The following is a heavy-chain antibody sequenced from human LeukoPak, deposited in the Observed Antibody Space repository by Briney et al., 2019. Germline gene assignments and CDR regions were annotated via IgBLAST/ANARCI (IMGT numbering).Heavy chain of an antibody. CDR1: GGSISSSGYY. J-gene: IGHJ3*02. CDR2: IYYSGST. CDR3: ARIQVQDAFDI. D-gene: IGHD4/OR15-4a*01. V-gene: IGHV4-39*01. Sequence: SETLSLTCIVSGGSISSSGYYWGWIRQPPGKGLEWIGSIYYSGSTYYNPSLKSRVTISVDTSKNQFSLKLSSVTAADTAVYYCARIQVQDAFDIWGQGTMVTVSS.